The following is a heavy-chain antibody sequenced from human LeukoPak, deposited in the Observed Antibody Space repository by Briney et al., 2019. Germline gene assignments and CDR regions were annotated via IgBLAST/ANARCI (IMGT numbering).Heavy chain of an antibody. CDR1: GFTFTSSA. J-gene: IGHJ4*02. CDR2: IVVCSGNT. Sequence: SVTVSCKASGFTFTSSAVQWVRQARGQRLAWIGWIVVCSGNTNYAQKFQERVTITRNMSTSTAYRELSSLRSEDTAVYYCAAEGGSITHFDYWGQGTLVTVSS. D-gene: IGHD3-16*01. CDR3: AAEGGSITHFDY. V-gene: IGHV1-58*01.